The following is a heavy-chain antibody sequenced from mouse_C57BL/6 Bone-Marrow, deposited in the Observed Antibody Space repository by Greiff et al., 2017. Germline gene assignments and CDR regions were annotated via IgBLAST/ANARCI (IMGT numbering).Heavy chain of an antibody. V-gene: IGHV1-59*01. Sequence: QVQLQQPGAELVRPGTSVTLSCKASGYTFTSYWMHWVKQRPGQGLEWIGVIDPSDSYTNYNQKFKGKATLTVDTSSSTAYMQLSSLTSEDSAVYYCARDYDYAFYFDYWGQGTTLTVSS. CDR1: GYTFTSYW. J-gene: IGHJ2*01. D-gene: IGHD2-4*01. CDR3: ARDYDYAFYFDY. CDR2: IDPSDSYT.